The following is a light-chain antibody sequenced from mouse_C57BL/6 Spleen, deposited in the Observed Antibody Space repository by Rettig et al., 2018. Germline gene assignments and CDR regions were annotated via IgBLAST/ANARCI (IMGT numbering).Light chain of an antibody. Sequence: QIVLTQSPAIMSASPGEKVTMTCSASSSVSYMYWYHQKPGSSPRLLVYDTSKLASGVPVRFSGSGSGTSYSLTISRMEAEDAATYYCQQWSSYPLTFGA. CDR2: DTS. CDR3: QQWSSYPLT. CDR1: SSVSY. V-gene: IGKV4-55*01. J-gene: IGKJ5*01.